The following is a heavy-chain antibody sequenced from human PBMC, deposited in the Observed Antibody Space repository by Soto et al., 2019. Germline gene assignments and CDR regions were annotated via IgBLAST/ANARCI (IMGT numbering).Heavy chain of an antibody. CDR1: GYTFSSRA. CDR3: ATLLGFGSGGSWYSHVADY. V-gene: IGHV3-23*01. D-gene: IGHD2-8*02. CDR2: IDGGGTT. J-gene: IGHJ4*02. Sequence: EVHLWESGGDLVQPGGSLRVSCVGSGYTFSSRAMSWVRQAPGKGLEWVSGIDGGGTTDYADSVKGRFTISRDNSQDTMYLKMNSMRAGDTAVYCCATLLGFGSGGSWYSHVADYWGQGTLVTVSS.